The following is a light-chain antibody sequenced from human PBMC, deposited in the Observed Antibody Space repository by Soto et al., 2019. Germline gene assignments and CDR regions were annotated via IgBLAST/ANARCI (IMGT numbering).Light chain of an antibody. V-gene: IGKV1-33*01. J-gene: IGKJ4*01. Sequence: DIQMTQSPSSLSASVGDRVTITCQASQDITNSLNWYHQKPGKAPKLLIYDTSNLETGVPSRFSGSGSGTDFTFTISSLQPEDIATYYCQQYDNRITFGGGTKVDIK. CDR2: DTS. CDR1: QDITNS. CDR3: QQYDNRIT.